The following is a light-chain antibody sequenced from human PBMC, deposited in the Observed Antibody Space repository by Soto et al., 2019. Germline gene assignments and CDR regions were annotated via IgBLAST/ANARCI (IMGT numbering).Light chain of an antibody. V-gene: IGKV4-1*01. J-gene: IGKJ1*01. CDR2: WAS. CDR3: QQYYSTPLA. Sequence: DIVMTQSPDSLAVSLGERATINCKSSQSVLYSSNNKNYLAWYQQKPRQPPKRLIYWASTRASGVPDRFSGSGSGTDFTLTISSLQAEDVAVYYCQQYYSTPLAFGQGTKVEIK. CDR1: QSVLYSSNNKNY.